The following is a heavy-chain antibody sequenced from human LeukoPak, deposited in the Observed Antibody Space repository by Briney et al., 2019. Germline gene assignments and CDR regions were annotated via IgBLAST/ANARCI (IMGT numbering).Heavy chain of an antibody. CDR2: VSHNGGKR. CDR3: AKDMLGPFDY. D-gene: IGHD3-10*02. V-gene: IGHV3-30*18. Sequence: GGSLRLACEASGFNFTLYGIHWVRQAPGKGLEWVAVVSHNGGKRYYADSVKGRFTISRDNSKNMVYLQMNSLRGDDTAVYYCAKDMLGPFDYWGQGTLVTVSS. J-gene: IGHJ4*02. CDR1: GFNFTLYG.